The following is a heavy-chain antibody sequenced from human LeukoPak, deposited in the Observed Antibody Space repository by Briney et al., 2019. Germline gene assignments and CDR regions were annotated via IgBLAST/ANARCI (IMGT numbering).Heavy chain of an antibody. V-gene: IGHV4-61*02. D-gene: IGHD5-24*01. J-gene: IGHJ6*03. CDR2: IFTSGTT. Sequence: PSQTLSLTCTVSGGSISSGSYYWSWIRQPAGKGLEWIGRIFTSGTTNYNPSLKSRVTISVDTSKNQISLKLTSVTAADTAVYYCAKALREGHRPVYTYYYMAVWGQGTTVTVSS. CDR3: AKALREGHRPVYTYYYMAV. CDR1: GGSISSGSYY.